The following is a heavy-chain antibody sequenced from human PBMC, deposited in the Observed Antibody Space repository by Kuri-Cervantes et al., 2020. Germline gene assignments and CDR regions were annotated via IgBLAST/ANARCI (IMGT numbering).Heavy chain of an antibody. V-gene: IGHV4-34*01. D-gene: IGHD5-12*01. CDR2: INHSGST. CDR3: ARVIVATPGGDY. Sequence: SETLSLTCAVYGGSFSGYYWSWIRQPPGKGLEWIGEINHSGSTNYNPSLKSRVTISVDTSKNQFSLKLSSVTAADTAVYYCARVIVATPGGDYWGQGTLVTVSS. J-gene: IGHJ4*02. CDR1: GGSFSGYY.